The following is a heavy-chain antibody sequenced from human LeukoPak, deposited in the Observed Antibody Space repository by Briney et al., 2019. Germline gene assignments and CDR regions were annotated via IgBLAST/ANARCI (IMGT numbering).Heavy chain of an antibody. V-gene: IGHV3-23*01. Sequence: GGSLRLSCAASGFTFNNNYMTWVRQAPGKGLEWVSGISGSGGNTYYADSVKGRFTSSRDNSKNTLYLQMNSLRAEDTAVYYCAKRWLQSVVSGAFDVWGRGTMVTVSS. J-gene: IGHJ3*01. CDR3: AKRWLQSVVSGAFDV. D-gene: IGHD5-24*01. CDR2: ISGSGGNT. CDR1: GFTFNNNY.